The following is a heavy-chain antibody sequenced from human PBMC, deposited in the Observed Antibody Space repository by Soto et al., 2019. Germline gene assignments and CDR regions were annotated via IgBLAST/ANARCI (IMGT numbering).Heavy chain of an antibody. CDR2: IILPFGTP. CDR3: VRGPDYEGYFDY. CDR1: ATTFSNYA. Sequence: VNVSCKASATTFSNYAIGWVRQAPGQGLEWMGGIILPFGTPNYAQKFQGRVTITADESMTTAFMELRGLRSEDTAVYFCVRGPDYEGYFDYWGQGTLVTVSS. J-gene: IGHJ4*02. V-gene: IGHV1-69*01. D-gene: IGHD3-22*01.